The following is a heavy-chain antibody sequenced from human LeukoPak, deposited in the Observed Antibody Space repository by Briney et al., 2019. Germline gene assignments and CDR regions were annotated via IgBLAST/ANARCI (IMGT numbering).Heavy chain of an antibody. V-gene: IGHV3-11*01. Sequence: GGSLRLSCAASGFTFSDYYMSWIRQAPGKGLEWVSYISSSGSTIYYADSVKGRFTISRDNARNSLYLQMNSLRAEDTAVYFCARGAFSSGWYGNFDCWGEGALVSVCS. CDR3: ARGAFSSGWYGNFDC. D-gene: IGHD6-19*01. J-gene: IGHJ4*02. CDR1: GFTFSDYY. CDR2: ISSSGSTI.